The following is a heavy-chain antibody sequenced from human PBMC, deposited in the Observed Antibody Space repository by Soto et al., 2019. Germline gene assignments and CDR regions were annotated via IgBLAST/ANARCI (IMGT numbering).Heavy chain of an antibody. J-gene: IGHJ1*01. D-gene: IGHD2-15*01. CDR1: GYIFTAYS. CDR2: VNPSGGST. CDR3: AREENCSDGVCYSEYFQR. V-gene: IGHV1-46*01. Sequence: QVQLVQSGAEVKKPGDSVKVSCKASGYIFTAYSMHWVRQAPGQGLEWMGVVNPSGGSTNYAQKFRGRITMTRDTSTSTVYMDLSSLTSEDTAVYYCAREENCSDGVCYSEYFQRWGQGTLVTVSS.